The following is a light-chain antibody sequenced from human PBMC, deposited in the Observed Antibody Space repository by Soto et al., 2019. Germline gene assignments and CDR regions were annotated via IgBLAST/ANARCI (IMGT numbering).Light chain of an antibody. J-gene: IGKJ2*01. CDR1: QSISSN. CDR2: GAS. Sequence: EIVMTQSPATLSVSPGERATLSCRASQSISSNLAWYQRRPDQAPRLLIYGASARATGIPARFSGSGSGTEFTLTISSLQSEDFAVYYCQQYNNWRPYTFGQGTKVEIK. V-gene: IGKV3-15*01. CDR3: QQYNNWRPYT.